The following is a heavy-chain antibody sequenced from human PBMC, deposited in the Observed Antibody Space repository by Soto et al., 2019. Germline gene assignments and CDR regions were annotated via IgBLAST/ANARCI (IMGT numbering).Heavy chain of an antibody. V-gene: IGHV5-10-1*01. Sequence: GESLKISCQGSGYSFTSYWISWVRQMPGKGLEWMGRIDPSDSYTNCSPSFQGHVTISADKSISTAYLQWSSLKASDTAMYYCARRTIFGVVTAGMDVWGQGTTVTVSS. J-gene: IGHJ6*02. CDR1: GYSFTSYW. D-gene: IGHD3-3*01. CDR2: IDPSDSYT. CDR3: ARRTIFGVVTAGMDV.